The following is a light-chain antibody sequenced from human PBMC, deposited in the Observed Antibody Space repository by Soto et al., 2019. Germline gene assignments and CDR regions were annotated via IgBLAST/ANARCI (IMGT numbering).Light chain of an antibody. CDR2: GAS. CDR3: QQYGSAPYT. Sequence: IVLTQSPGTLSLSPGEGASVSCRASQSLNSGYLAWYQQKPGQAPRLLIYGASSRATGIPDRFSGSCSGTNFTLSISRLEPEDLAVYFCQQYGSAPYTFGQGTQLEIK. V-gene: IGKV3-20*01. J-gene: IGKJ2*01. CDR1: QSLNSGY.